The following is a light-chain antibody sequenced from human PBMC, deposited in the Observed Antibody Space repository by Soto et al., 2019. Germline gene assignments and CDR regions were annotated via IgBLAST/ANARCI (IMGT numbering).Light chain of an antibody. Sequence: EIVLTQSPATLSLSPGERATLSCRASQRVRSYLAWYQQKPGQAPRLLVYDASTRATGIPARFSGSGSGTDFTLSISSLEPEDFAVYFCQQRSDWPLTFGGGTKVEIK. CDR3: QQRSDWPLT. J-gene: IGKJ4*01. V-gene: IGKV3-11*01. CDR2: DAS. CDR1: QRVRSY.